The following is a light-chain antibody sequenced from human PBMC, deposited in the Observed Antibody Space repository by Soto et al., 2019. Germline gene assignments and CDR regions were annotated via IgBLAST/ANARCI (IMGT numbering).Light chain of an antibody. J-gene: IGLJ3*02. V-gene: IGLV2-8*01. CDR3: SSYAGSNNVV. CDR1: SSDVGGYNY. Sequence: QSALTQPPSASGSPGQSVTISCTGTSSDVGGYNYVSWYQQHPGKAPKLMIYEVDKRPSGVPDRFSGSKSDNTASLTVSGLQADDEADYYCSSYAGSNNVVFGGGTKLTVL. CDR2: EVD.